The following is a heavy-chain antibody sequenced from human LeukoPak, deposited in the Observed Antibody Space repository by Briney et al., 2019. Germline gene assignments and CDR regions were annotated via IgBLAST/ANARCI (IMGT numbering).Heavy chain of an antibody. V-gene: IGHV4-38-2*02. CDR1: GYSISSGYY. D-gene: IGHD4-17*01. Sequence: SETLSLTCTVSGYSISSGYYWGWIRQPPGKGLEWIGSIYHSGSTYYNPSLKSRVTISADTSKNQFSLKLSSVTAADTAVYYCARDRSSTVTTAWWYFDLWGRGTLVTVSS. J-gene: IGHJ2*01. CDR3: ARDRSSTVTTAWWYFDL. CDR2: IYHSGST.